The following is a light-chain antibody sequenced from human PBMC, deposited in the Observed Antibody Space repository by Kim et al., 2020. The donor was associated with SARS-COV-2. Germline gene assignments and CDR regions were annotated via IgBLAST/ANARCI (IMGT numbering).Light chain of an antibody. Sequence: QSVLTQPPSASGTPGQRVTISCSGGSSNIGSHTVNWYQQVPGTAPKLLIYTTDQRPPGVPDRFSGSKSGTSASLAIGGLQSEDEADYYCASWDDSLNWVFGGGTKLTVL. V-gene: IGLV1-44*01. J-gene: IGLJ3*02. CDR1: SSNIGSHT. CDR2: TTD. CDR3: ASWDDSLNWV.